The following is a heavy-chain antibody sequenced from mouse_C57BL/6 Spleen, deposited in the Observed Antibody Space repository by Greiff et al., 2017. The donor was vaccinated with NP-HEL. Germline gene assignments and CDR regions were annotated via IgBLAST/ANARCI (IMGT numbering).Heavy chain of an antibody. CDR1: GYSFTGYY. Sequence: EVQLQQSGPELVKPGASVKISCKASGYSFTGYYMNWVKQSPEKSLEWIGEINPSTGGTTYNQKFKAKATLTVDKSSSTAYMQLKSLTSEDSAVYYCARAVYDEGAMDYWGQGTSVTVSS. CDR3: ARAVYDEGAMDY. CDR2: INPSTGGT. V-gene: IGHV1-42*01. D-gene: IGHD2-12*01. J-gene: IGHJ4*01.